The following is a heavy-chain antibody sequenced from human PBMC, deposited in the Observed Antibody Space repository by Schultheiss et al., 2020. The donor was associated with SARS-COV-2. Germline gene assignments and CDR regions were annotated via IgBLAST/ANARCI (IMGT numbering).Heavy chain of an antibody. J-gene: IGHJ3*02. CDR1: GGSISSGGYY. V-gene: IGHV4-39*01. D-gene: IGHD6-19*01. Sequence: SETLSLTCIVSGGSISSGGYYWSWIRQHPGKGLEWIGSIIYSGTTYYKSSLKSRVTISVDTSKNQFSLRLSSVTAADTAVYYCASAAVGGTATFDIWGQGTLVTVSS. CDR3: ASAAVGGTATFDI. CDR2: IIYSGTT.